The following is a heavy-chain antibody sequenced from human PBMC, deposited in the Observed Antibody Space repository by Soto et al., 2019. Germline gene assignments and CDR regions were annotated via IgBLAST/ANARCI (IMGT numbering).Heavy chain of an antibody. D-gene: IGHD2-15*01. CDR2: TYYRSKWYN. V-gene: IGHV6-1*01. Sequence: SQTLSLTCAISGDSVSSNSAAWNWIRQSPSRGLEWLGRTYYRSKWYNDYAVSVKSRITINPDTSKNQFSLQLNSVTPEDTAVYYCARVGYCSGGSCYSPAWFDPGGQGTLVTVSS. CDR3: ARVGYCSGGSCYSPAWFDP. CDR1: GDSVSSNSAA. J-gene: IGHJ5*02.